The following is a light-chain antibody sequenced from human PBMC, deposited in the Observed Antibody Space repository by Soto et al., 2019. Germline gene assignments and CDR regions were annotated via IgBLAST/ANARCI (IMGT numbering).Light chain of an antibody. J-gene: IGKJ1*01. CDR3: QQSYTTPWT. CDR2: GAS. V-gene: IGKV1-39*01. Sequence: DIQMTQSPSSLSASVGGRVTIRCRASATIKVYLNWYQYKPGKAPNLLIFGASNLRGGVPSRFTGRGSGTDFTLTIDRLQPEDFATYYCQQSYTTPWTFGLGTKVEIK. CDR1: ATIKVY.